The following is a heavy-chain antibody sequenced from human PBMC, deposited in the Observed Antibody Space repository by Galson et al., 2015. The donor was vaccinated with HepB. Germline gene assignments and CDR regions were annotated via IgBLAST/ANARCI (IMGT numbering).Heavy chain of an antibody. CDR1: GFTFSYYG. CDR2: IEHDGSNK. J-gene: IGHJ4*02. Sequence: SLRLSCAASGFTFSYYGMHWVRQAPGKGLEWVAVIEHDGSNKYYADSVKGRFTISRDNSKNTLYLQMNSLRAEDTAAYYCARDGGGGYNPLDYWGQGTLVTVSS. V-gene: IGHV3-30*03. D-gene: IGHD5-24*01. CDR3: ARDGGGGYNPLDY.